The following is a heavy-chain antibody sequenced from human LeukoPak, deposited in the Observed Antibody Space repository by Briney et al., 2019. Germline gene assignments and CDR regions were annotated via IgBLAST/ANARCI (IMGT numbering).Heavy chain of an antibody. CDR2: FDPEDGET. D-gene: IGHD2-2*01. V-gene: IGHV1-24*01. CDR1: GYTLTELS. Sequence: ASVKVSCKVSGYTLTELSMHWVRQAPGKGLEWMGGFDPEDGETIYAQKFQGRVTMTEDTSTDTAYMELSSLRSEDTAVYYCATGLYCSSTSCSRNWSDPWGQGTLVTVSS. J-gene: IGHJ5*02. CDR3: ATGLYCSSTSCSRNWSDP.